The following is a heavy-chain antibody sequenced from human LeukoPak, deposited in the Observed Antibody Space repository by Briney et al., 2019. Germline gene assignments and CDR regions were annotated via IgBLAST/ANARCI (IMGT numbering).Heavy chain of an antibody. CDR3: AKGRSVRSAFDI. V-gene: IGHV3-9*01. CDR1: GFTFDNYS. J-gene: IGHJ3*02. Sequence: PGGSLRLPCAASGFTFDNYSMNWFRQAPGRGLEGVSGISWNSGSIGYADSVKGRFTISRDNAKNSLYLQMNSLRAEDTALYYCAKGRSVRSAFDIWGQGTMVTVSS. CDR2: ISWNSGSI. D-gene: IGHD1-14*01.